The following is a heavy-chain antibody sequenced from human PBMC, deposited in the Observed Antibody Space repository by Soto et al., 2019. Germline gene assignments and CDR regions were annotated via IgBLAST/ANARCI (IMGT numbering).Heavy chain of an antibody. CDR3: AKGRTTVTTFSAFDI. V-gene: IGHV3-23*01. D-gene: IGHD4-17*01. CDR2: ISASGGSI. Sequence: GGSLRLSCAASGFTFSTYAMTWVRQAPGKGLEWVSSISASGGSIYYADSVKGRFPISRDNSKNTLYLQMNSLRAEDTAVYYCAKGRTTVTTFSAFDIWGQGTMVTVSS. CDR1: GFTFSTYA. J-gene: IGHJ3*02.